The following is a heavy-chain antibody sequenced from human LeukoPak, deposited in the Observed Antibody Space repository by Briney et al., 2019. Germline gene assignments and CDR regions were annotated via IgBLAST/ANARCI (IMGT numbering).Heavy chain of an antibody. Sequence: SETLSLTCAVYGGSFSGYYWSWIRQPPGKGLEWIGEINHSGSTNYNPSLKSRVTISVDTSKNQFSLKLSSVTAADTAVYYCARFRIAVAGLGYWGQGTLVTVSS. V-gene: IGHV4-34*01. J-gene: IGHJ4*02. CDR3: ARFRIAVAGLGY. CDR2: INHSGST. D-gene: IGHD6-19*01. CDR1: GGSFSGYY.